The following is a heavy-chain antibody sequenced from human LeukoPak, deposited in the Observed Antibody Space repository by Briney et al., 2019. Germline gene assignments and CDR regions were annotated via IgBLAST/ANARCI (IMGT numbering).Heavy chain of an antibody. J-gene: IGHJ4*02. CDR2: IIPIFGTA. D-gene: IGHD2-2*01. V-gene: IGHV1-69*13. CDR3: AGVVPARGHDY. CDR1: GYTFTSYD. Sequence: ASVKVSCKASGYTFTSYDINWVRQATGQGLEWMGGIIPIFGTANYAQKFQGRVTITADESTSTAYMELSSLRSEDTAVYYCAGVVPARGHDYWGQGTLVTVSS.